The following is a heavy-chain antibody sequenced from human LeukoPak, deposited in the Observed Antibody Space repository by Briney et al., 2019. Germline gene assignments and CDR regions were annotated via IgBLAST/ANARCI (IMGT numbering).Heavy chain of an antibody. CDR2: IIPIFGTA. CDR3: ARDSDSSSWYRDYYYYGMDV. J-gene: IGHJ6*02. V-gene: IGHV1-69*13. CDR1: GGTFSSYT. D-gene: IGHD6-13*01. Sequence: SVKVSCKASGGTFSSYTISWVRQAPGQGLEWMGGIIPIFGTANYAQKFQGRVTITADESTSTAYMELSSLRSEDTAVYYCARDSDSSSWYRDYYYYGMDVWGQGTTVTVSS.